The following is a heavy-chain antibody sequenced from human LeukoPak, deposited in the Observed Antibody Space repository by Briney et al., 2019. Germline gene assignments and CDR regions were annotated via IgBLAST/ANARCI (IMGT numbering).Heavy chain of an antibody. CDR2: ISGSGGST. CDR3: ANVVVAVSNWFDP. V-gene: IGHV3-23*01. Sequence: PGGSPRLSCAASGFTFSSYGMSWVRQAPGKGLEWVSTISGSGGSTYYADSVKGRFTISRDNSKNTLYLQMNSLRDEDTAVYYCANVVVAVSNWFDPWGQGTLVTVSS. D-gene: IGHD2-21*01. J-gene: IGHJ5*02. CDR1: GFTFSSYG.